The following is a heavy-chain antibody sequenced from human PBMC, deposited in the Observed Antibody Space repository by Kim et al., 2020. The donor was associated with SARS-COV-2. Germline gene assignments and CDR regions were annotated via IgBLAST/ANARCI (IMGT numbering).Heavy chain of an antibody. J-gene: IGHJ5*02. CDR3: PKVYYYGSFPWSLP. CDR2: ISNRGGGT. V-gene: IGHV3-23*01. CDR1: GFSFSSYA. D-gene: IGHD3-10*01. Sequence: GGSLRLSCAASGFSFSSYAMSWVRQAPATGLEWVSAISNRGGGTYYADSVKGRFTISRDNSKNTLYLQMNSLRAVDTAVYFCPKVYYYGSFPWSLPWG.